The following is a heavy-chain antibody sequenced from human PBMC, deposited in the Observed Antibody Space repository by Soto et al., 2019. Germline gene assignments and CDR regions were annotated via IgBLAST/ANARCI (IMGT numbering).Heavy chain of an antibody. CDR2: IYFSGST. Sequence: PSETLYLSCTVSGGSVSSGSSYWSWIRQPPGKVLEWIGNIYFSGSTNYNPSLKSRVTISVDTSKNQFSLKVISVTAADTAVYYCARDGAGDYWSGYMYNWFDPWGQGTLGTVSS. D-gene: IGHD3-3*01. V-gene: IGHV4-61*01. CDR3: ARDGAGDYWSGYMYNWFDP. CDR1: GGSVSSGSSY. J-gene: IGHJ5*02.